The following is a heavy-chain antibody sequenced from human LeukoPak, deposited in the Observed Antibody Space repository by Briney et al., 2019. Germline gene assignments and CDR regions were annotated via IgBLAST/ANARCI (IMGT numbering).Heavy chain of an antibody. Sequence: SETLSLTCTVSGGSISSGDYYWSWIRQPPGKGLEWIGYIYYSGSTYYNPSLKSRVTISVDTSKNQFSLKLSSVTAADTAAYYCASRFPYGDRPFAAAFDIWGQGTMVTVSS. V-gene: IGHV4-30-4*01. CDR3: ASRFPYGDRPFAAAFDI. CDR2: IYYSGST. J-gene: IGHJ3*02. CDR1: GGSISSGDYY. D-gene: IGHD4-17*01.